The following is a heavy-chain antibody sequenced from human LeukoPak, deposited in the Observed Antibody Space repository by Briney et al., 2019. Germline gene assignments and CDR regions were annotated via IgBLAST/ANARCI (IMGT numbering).Heavy chain of an antibody. V-gene: IGHV1-69*13. CDR2: IIPILGTA. CDR3: ARDSGSGYDRRAFDY. CDR1: GGTFSSYA. J-gene: IGHJ4*02. Sequence: SVNVSCKASGGTFSSYAISWVRQAPGQGLDWMGGIIPILGTANYAQKFQGRVTITADESTSTAYMGLSSLRSEDTAVYYCARDSGSGYDRRAFDYWGQGTLVTVSP. D-gene: IGHD5-12*01.